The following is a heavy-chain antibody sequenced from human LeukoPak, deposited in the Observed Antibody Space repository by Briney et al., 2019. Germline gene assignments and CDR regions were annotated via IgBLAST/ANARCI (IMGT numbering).Heavy chain of an antibody. V-gene: IGHV3-30-3*01. CDR1: GFTFSSYA. D-gene: IGHD2-2*01. CDR2: ISYDGSNK. Sequence: GRSLRLSCAASGFTFSSYAMHWVRQAPGKGLEWVAVISYDGSNKYYADSVKGRFTISRDNSKNTLYLQMNSLRAEDTALYYCARDYCSTTTCLDYWGRGTLVTVSP. CDR3: ARDYCSTTTCLDY. J-gene: IGHJ4*02.